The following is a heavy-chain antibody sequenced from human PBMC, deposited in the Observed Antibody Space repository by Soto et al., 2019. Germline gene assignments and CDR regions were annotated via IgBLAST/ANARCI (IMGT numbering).Heavy chain of an antibody. J-gene: IGHJ6*02. V-gene: IGHV4-59*01. CDR3: ARGTYYYDSSGYYLYYYGMDV. CDR1: GGSISSYY. Sequence: SETLSLTCTVSGGSISSYYWSWIRQPPGKGLEWIGYIYYSGSTNYNPSLKSRVTISVDTSKNQFSLKLSSVTAADTAVDYCARGTYYYDSSGYYLYYYGMDVWGQGTTVTVSS. D-gene: IGHD3-22*01. CDR2: IYYSGST.